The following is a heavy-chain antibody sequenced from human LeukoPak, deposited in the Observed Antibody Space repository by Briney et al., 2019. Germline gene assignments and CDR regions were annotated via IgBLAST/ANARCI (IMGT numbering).Heavy chain of an antibody. CDR1: GYTFTGYY. V-gene: IGHV1-2*02. CDR2: INPNSGGT. J-gene: IGHJ5*02. CDR3: ARPYSSGWYSNWFDP. D-gene: IGHD6-19*01. Sequence: ASVKVSCKASGYTFTGYYMHWVQQAPGEGLEWMGWINPNSGGTNYAQKFQGRVTMTRDTSISTAYMELSRLRSDDTAVYYCARPYSSGWYSNWFDPWGQGTLVTVSS.